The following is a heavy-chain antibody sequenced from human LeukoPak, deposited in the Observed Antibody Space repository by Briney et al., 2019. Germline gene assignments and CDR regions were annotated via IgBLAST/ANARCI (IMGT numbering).Heavy chain of an antibody. CDR3: ARPDTAMVISVGEDAFDI. Sequence: GASVKVSCKASGYTFTGYYMHWVRQAPGQGLEWMGWINPNSGGTNYAQKFQGRVTMTRDTSISTAYMELSRLRSDDTAVYYCARPDTAMVISVGEDAFDIWGQGTMVTVSS. D-gene: IGHD5-18*01. CDR2: INPNSGGT. J-gene: IGHJ3*02. V-gene: IGHV1-2*02. CDR1: GYTFTGYY.